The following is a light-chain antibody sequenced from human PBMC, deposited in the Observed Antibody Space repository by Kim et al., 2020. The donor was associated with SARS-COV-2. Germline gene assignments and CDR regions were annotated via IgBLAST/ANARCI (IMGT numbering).Light chain of an antibody. CDR3: QQFNNWPLYS. CDR1: QSVNTN. J-gene: IGKJ2*03. CDR2: GAA. Sequence: VSPGETTTRSCRASQSVNTNFAWYQQKPGQAPRLLMYGAATRASGVPARCSGSGSGTEFTLTISSLQSEDFAVYYCQQFNNWPLYSFGQGTKLEI. V-gene: IGKV3-15*01.